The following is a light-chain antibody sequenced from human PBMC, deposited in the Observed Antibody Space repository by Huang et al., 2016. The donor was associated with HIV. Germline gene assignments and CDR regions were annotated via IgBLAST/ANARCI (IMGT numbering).Light chain of an antibody. J-gene: IGKJ2*01. V-gene: IGKV3-15*01. CDR2: GAS. Sequence: EIVMTQSPATLSVSPGERATLACRASQSVSSNVAWYQQNTGQAPRLLIYGASTRATGIPARFSGSGSGTEFTLTISSLQSEDFAVYYCQQYNNWPPMYTFGQGTKLEIK. CDR3: QQYNNWPPMYT. CDR1: QSVSSN.